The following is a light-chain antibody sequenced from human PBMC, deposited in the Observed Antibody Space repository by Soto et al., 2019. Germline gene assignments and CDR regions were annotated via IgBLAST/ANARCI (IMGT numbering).Light chain of an antibody. V-gene: IGKV4-1*01. Sequence: DIVMTQSPDSLAVSLGERATINCKSSQSVLYSSNNKNYLAWYQQKSGQPPKLLIYWASTRESGVPDRFSGSESGTDFTLTISSLQAEDVAVYYCQQYYSTPPTFGQGTKVEIK. CDR3: QQYYSTPPT. CDR2: WAS. J-gene: IGKJ1*01. CDR1: QSVLYSSNNKNY.